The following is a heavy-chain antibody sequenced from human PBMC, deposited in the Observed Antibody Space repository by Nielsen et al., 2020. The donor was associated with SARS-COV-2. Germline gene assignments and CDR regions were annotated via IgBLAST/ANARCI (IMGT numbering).Heavy chain of an antibody. CDR2: ISSSSSYI. CDR1: GFTFSSYS. V-gene: IGHV3-21*04. CDR3: AKDYASAAAGQLSYYYYYGMDV. D-gene: IGHD6-13*01. J-gene: IGHJ6*02. Sequence: GESLKISCAASGFTFSSYSMNWVRQAPGKGLEWVSSISSSSSYIYYADSVKGRFTISRDNAKNSLYLQMNSLRAEDTAVYYCAKDYASAAAGQLSYYYYYGMDVWGQGTTVTVSS.